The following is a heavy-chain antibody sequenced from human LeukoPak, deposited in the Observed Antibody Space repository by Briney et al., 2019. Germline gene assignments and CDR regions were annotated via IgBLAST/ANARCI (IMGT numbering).Heavy chain of an antibody. CDR3: ARDADTTDY. V-gene: IGHV3-30*03. CDR1: GFTFSNYD. J-gene: IGHJ4*02. D-gene: IGHD5-18*01. CDR2: ISYDGTNK. Sequence: GGSLRLSCAASGFTFSNYDMHWVRQAPGKGLEWVAVISYDGTNKYYADSVKGRFTISRDNSKNTLYLQMNSLRAEDTAVYYCARDADTTDYWGQGTLVTVSS.